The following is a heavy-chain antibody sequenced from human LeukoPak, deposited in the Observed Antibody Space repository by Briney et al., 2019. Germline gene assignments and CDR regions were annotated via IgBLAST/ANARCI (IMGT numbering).Heavy chain of an antibody. CDR1: GFTFSSYG. J-gene: IGHJ4*02. Sequence: GGSLRLSCAASGFTFSSYGMHWVRQAPGKGLEWVAFIRYDGSNKYYADSVKGRFTISRDNSKNTLYLQMNSLRAEDTAVYYCARDKSNNFDCWGQGTPVTVSS. D-gene: IGHD4-11*01. V-gene: IGHV3-30*02. CDR2: IRYDGSNK. CDR3: ARDKSNNFDC.